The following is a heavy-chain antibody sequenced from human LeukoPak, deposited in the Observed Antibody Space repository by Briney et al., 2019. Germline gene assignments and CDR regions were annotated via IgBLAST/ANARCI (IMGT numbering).Heavy chain of an antibody. Sequence: ASVKVSCKASGYTFTGYYMHWVRQAPGQGLEWMGWINPNSGGTNYAQKFQGRVTMTRDTSISSAYMELSRLRSDDTAVYYCARVRRDYYYDSSGYYWDYWGQGTLVTVSS. CDR1: GYTFTGYY. J-gene: IGHJ4*02. CDR3: ARVRRDYYYDSSGYYWDY. V-gene: IGHV1-2*02. CDR2: INPNSGGT. D-gene: IGHD3-22*01.